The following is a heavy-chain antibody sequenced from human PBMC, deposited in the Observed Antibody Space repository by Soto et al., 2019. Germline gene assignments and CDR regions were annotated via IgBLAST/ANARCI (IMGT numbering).Heavy chain of an antibody. J-gene: IGHJ5*02. CDR3: ARDQTTGWFDP. CDR2: ISYDGSNK. CDR1: GFTFSSYG. Sequence: PGGSLRLSCAASGFTFSSYGMHWVRQAPGKGLECVAVISYDGSNKCYADSVKGRFTISRDNSKNTLYLQMNSLRDEDMAVYYCARDQTTGWFDPWGQGTLVTVSS. V-gene: IGHV3-30*03. D-gene: IGHD4-17*01.